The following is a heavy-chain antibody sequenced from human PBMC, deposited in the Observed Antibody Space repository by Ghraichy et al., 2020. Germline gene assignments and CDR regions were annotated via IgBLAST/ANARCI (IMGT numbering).Heavy chain of an antibody. Sequence: SETLSLTCAVYGGSFSGYYWSWIRQPPGKGLEWIGEINHSGSTNYNPSLKSRVTISVDTSKNQFSLKLSSVTAADAAVYYCARGSAYYYYYMDVWGKGTTVTVSS. CDR3: ARGSAYYYYYMDV. CDR2: INHSGST. V-gene: IGHV4-34*01. CDR1: GGSFSGYY. J-gene: IGHJ6*03.